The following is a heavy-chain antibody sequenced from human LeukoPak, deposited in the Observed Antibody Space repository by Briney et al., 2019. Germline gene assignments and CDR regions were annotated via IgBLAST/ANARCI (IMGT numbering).Heavy chain of an antibody. CDR3: ARDSGGSYYSAFDI. Sequence: GGSLRLSCAASGFTFSSYSMNWVRQAPGKGLEWVSSISSSSSYIYYADPVKGRFTISRDNAKNSLYLQMNSLRAEDTAVYYCARDSGGSYYSAFDIWGQGTMVTVSS. J-gene: IGHJ3*02. D-gene: IGHD1-26*01. CDR1: GFTFSSYS. CDR2: ISSSSSYI. V-gene: IGHV3-21*01.